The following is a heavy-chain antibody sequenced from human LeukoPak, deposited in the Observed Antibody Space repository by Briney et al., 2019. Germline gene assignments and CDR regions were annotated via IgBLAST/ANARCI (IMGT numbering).Heavy chain of an antibody. J-gene: IGHJ6*03. D-gene: IGHD3-3*01. CDR1: GFTFSSYS. V-gene: IGHV3-21*01. CDR3: ARDSLNDFWSGYYKYYYYMDV. CDR2: ISRSSSYI. Sequence: PGGSLRLSCAASGFTFSSYSMNWVRQAPGKGLEGVSSISRSSSYIYYADSVKGRFTISRDNAKNSLYLQMNSLRAEDTAVYYCARDSLNDFWSGYYKYYYYMDVWGKGTTVTVSS.